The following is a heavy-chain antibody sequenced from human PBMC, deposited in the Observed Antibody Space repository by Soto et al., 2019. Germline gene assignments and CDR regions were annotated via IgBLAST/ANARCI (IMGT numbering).Heavy chain of an antibody. J-gene: IGHJ6*02. D-gene: IGHD2-21*02. V-gene: IGHV4-31*03. CDR1: GGSIRSGGYY. Sequence: QVQLQESGPGLVKPSQTLSLTCTVSGGSIRSGGYYWSWIRQHPGKVLEWIGYIYYSGSTYYNPSLESRVTISVDTSKNQFARKLSSVTAADTAVYDCARVCGGDCHHGMDVWGQGTTVTVSS. CDR3: ARVCGGDCHHGMDV. CDR2: IYYSGST.